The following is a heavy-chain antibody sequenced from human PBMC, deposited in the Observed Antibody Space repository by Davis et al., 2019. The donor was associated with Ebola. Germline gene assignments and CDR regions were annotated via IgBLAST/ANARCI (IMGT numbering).Heavy chain of an antibody. CDR3: VKDRYYIYYHGMDV. Sequence: PGGSLRLSCAASGFTFSSYGMSWVRQAPGKGLEWVSSISGSGANTHYSDSVKGRFTISRDTSKNTLYLQMNSLRAEDTALYYCVKDRYYIYYHGMDVWGKGTTVAVSS. CDR2: ISGSGANT. CDR1: GFTFSSYG. V-gene: IGHV3-23*01. D-gene: IGHD3-10*01. J-gene: IGHJ6*04.